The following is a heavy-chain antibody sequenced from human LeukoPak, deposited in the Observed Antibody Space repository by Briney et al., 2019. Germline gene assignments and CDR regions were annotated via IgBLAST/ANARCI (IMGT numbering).Heavy chain of an antibody. CDR2: IWSDATYE. J-gene: IGHJ6*02. V-gene: IGHV3-33*01. CDR3: ARDNWNDGLYGMDV. Sequence: GGSLRLSCAASGFSFSHYGIHWVRQAPGKGLEWVALIWSDATYEGYADSVKGRFTISRDNSKNTLYLQMNSLRAEDTAVYYCARDNWNDGLYGMDVWGQGTLVTVSS. CDR1: GFSFSHYG. D-gene: IGHD1-20*01.